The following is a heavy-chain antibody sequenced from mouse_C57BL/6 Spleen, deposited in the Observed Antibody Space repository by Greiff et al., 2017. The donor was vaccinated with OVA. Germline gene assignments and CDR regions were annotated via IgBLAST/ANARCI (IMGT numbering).Heavy chain of an antibody. CDR3: TRFLYEYDCYAMDY. V-gene: IGHV1-15*01. D-gene: IGHD2-4*01. CDR2: IDPETGGT. CDR1: GYTFTDYE. J-gene: IGHJ4*01. Sequence: QVQLQQSGAELVRPGASVTLSCKASGYTFTDYEMHWVKQTPVHGLEWIGAIDPETGGTAYNQKFKGQAILSADKSSSTSYMVLRSLTSGGSAVYYWTRFLYEYDCYAMDYWGRGASVTVSS.